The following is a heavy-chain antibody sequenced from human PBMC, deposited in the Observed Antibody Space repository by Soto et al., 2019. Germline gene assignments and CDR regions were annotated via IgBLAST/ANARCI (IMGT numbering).Heavy chain of an antibody. V-gene: IGHV4-59*01. Sequence: PSETLSLTCTVSGGSISSYYWSWIRQPPGKGLEWIGYIYYSGSTNYNPSLKSRVTISVDTSKNQFSLKLSSVTAADTAVYYCATSYYYYYYMDVWGKGTTVTV. J-gene: IGHJ6*03. CDR3: ATSYYYYYYMDV. CDR1: GGSISSYY. CDR2: IYYSGST.